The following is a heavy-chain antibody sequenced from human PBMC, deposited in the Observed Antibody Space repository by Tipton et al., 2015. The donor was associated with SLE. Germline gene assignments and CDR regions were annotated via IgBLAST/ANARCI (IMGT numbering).Heavy chain of an antibody. V-gene: IGHV7-4-1*02. Sequence: QLVQSGSELKETGASVKVSCKATGYTFSVYSINWVRQAPGQGLEWMGWINANTGIPTYAQGFTGRFVFSLDTSVTTAYLQISSLKAEDTAVYYCARDSRLIYFDYCGQGSLGTFSS. CDR3: ARDSRLIYFDY. D-gene: IGHD2-21*02. J-gene: IGHJ4*02. CDR1: GYTFSVYS. CDR2: INANTGIP.